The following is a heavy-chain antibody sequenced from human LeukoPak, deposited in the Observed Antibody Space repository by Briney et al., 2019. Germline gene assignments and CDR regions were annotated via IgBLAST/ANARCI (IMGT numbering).Heavy chain of an antibody. V-gene: IGHV3-23*01. CDR3: ANVYDSSGYTRTIDY. D-gene: IGHD3-22*01. CDR2: ISGSGGST. CDR1: GFTFSSYA. J-gene: IGHJ4*02. Sequence: GGSLRLSCAASGFTFSSYAMSWVRQALGKGLEWVSAISGSGGSTYYADSVKGRFTISRDNSKNTLYLQMNSLRAEDTAVYYCANVYDSSGYTRTIDYWGQGTLVTVSS.